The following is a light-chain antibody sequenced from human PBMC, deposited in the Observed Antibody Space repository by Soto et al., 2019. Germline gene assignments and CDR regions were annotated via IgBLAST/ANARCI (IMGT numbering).Light chain of an antibody. V-gene: IGKV1-5*03. CDR2: KAS. Sequence: DIQMTQSPSTLSASVGDRVTITCRASQSFSSWLAWYQQKPGKAPNLLISKASSLESGVPSRFSGSESGTEFTLTISSLQPDDFATYYCQQYNTYPFTFGQGTQLEIK. J-gene: IGKJ2*01. CDR1: QSFSSW. CDR3: QQYNTYPFT.